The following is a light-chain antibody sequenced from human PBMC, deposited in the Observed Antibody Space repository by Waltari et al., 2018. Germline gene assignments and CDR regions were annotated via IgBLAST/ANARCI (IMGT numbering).Light chain of an antibody. J-gene: IGLJ1*01. CDR3: CSYAGTYTYV. CDR1: SSDVGGYYY. Sequence: QSALAQPRSVSGSPGQSVTISCNGSSSDVGGYYYVSWYQHHPGKAPKLMIYDVNQRPSGVPDRFSGSKSGNTASLTISGLQAEDESDYYCCSYAGTYTYVFGTGTKVTVL. V-gene: IGLV2-11*01. CDR2: DVN.